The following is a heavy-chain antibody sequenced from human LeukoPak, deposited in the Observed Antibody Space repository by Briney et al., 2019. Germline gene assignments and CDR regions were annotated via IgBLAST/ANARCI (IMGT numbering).Heavy chain of an antibody. CDR1: GFTFSSYE. Sequence: GGSLRLSCSASGFTFSSYEMNWVRQAPGKGLEWVSYISSSGGTIYYADSVKGRFTISRDNAKNSLYLQMNSLRAEDTAVYYCARKYCSSTSCLNDNWGQGTLVTVSS. J-gene: IGHJ4*02. V-gene: IGHV3-48*03. CDR2: ISSSGGTI. D-gene: IGHD2-2*01. CDR3: ARKYCSSTSCLNDN.